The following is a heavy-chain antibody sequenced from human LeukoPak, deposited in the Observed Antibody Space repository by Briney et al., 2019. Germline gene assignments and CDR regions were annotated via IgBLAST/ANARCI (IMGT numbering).Heavy chain of an antibody. V-gene: IGHV3-48*04. Sequence: PGGSLRLSCAASGFTFNTYSMNWVRQAPGKGLEWVSYISSSGSTIYYADSVKGRFTISRDNAKNSLYLQMNSLRAEDTAVYYCARDAGDRGYCSSTSCSFWYYYGMDVWGQGTTVTVSS. CDR3: ARDAGDRGYCSSTSCSFWYYYGMDV. CDR2: ISSSGSTI. D-gene: IGHD2-2*01. CDR1: GFTFNTYS. J-gene: IGHJ6*02.